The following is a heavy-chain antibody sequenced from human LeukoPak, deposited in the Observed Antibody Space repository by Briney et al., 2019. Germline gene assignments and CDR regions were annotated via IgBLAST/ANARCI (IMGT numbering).Heavy chain of an antibody. CDR2: LFYGENT. D-gene: IGHD6-25*01. CDR3: ARQLPTAAADTRGYFDY. CDR1: GGSISPISSSTYY. Sequence: SETLSLTCTVSGGSISPISSSTYYWGWIRQAPGKGLEWIGSLFYGENTHYNPFLKSRATLSVDASTNQFSLKLTSVTAADAAVYFCARQLPTAAADTRGYFDYWGQGTVVTVSS. V-gene: IGHV4-39*01. J-gene: IGHJ4*02.